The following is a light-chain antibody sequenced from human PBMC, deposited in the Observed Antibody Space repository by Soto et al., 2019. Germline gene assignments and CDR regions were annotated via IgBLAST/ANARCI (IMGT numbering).Light chain of an antibody. J-gene: IGLJ1*01. V-gene: IGLV2-14*01. Sequence: QSALTQPASVSGSPGQSIAISCTGSSSDVGGYNYVSWYQQHPGKAPKLMIKDVTDRPSGVPDRFSASKSGNTASLTISGLKAEDEADYYCSSYTSSNTEVFGTGTKLTVL. CDR3: SSYTSSNTEV. CDR2: DVT. CDR1: SSDVGGYNY.